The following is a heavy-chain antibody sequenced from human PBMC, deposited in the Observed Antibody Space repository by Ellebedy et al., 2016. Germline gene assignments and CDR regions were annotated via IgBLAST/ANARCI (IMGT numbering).Heavy chain of an antibody. CDR1: GYTFTSYA. Sequence: ASVKVSXXASGYTFTSYAMHWVRQAPGQRLEWTGWINAGNGNTKYSQKFQGRVTITRDTSASTAYMELSSLRSEDTAVYYCAKEGKGIAAAGTEFFDYWGQGTLVTVSS. CDR2: INAGNGNT. J-gene: IGHJ4*02. CDR3: AKEGKGIAAAGTEFFDY. V-gene: IGHV1-3*01. D-gene: IGHD6-13*01.